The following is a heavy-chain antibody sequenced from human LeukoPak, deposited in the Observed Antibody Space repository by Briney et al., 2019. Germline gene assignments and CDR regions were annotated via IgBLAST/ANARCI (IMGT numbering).Heavy chain of an antibody. J-gene: IGHJ4*02. CDR1: GFTFSDYY. Sequence: GGSLRLSCAASGFTFSDYYMSWISQAPGKGLEWVSYISNSVSTMFYADSVKGRFTMSRDNAKNSLYLQMNSLRAEDTSVYYCARRRISYGGNDFWGQGTLVTVSS. V-gene: IGHV3-11*04. CDR3: ARRRISYGGNDF. CDR2: ISNSVSTM. D-gene: IGHD4-23*01.